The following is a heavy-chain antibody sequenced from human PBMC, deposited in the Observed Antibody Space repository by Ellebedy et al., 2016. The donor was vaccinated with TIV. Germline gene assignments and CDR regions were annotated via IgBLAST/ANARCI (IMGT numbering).Heavy chain of an antibody. CDR2: IYHSGST. Sequence: SETLSLXXAVSGGSISSSNWWSWVRQPPGKGLEWIGEIYHSGSTNYNPSLKSRVTISVDKSKNQFSLKLSSVTAADTAVYYCARMQLLPKYGMDVWGQGTTVTVSS. J-gene: IGHJ6*02. CDR3: ARMQLLPKYGMDV. D-gene: IGHD2-15*01. V-gene: IGHV4-4*02. CDR1: GGSISSSNW.